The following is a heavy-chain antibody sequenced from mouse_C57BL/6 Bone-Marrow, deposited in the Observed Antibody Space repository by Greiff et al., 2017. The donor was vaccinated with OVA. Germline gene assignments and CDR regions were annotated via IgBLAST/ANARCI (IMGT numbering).Heavy chain of an antibody. CDR2: IYPGNSDT. J-gene: IGHJ3*01. Sequence: EVQLQQSGTVLARPGASVKMSCKTSGYTFTSYWMHWVNQRPGQGLEWIGAIYPGNSDTSYNQKFKGKAKLTAVTSASTAYMELSSLTNEDSAVYYCTRRDGSSYAWFAYWGQGTLVTVSA. D-gene: IGHD1-1*01. CDR3: TRRDGSSYAWFAY. V-gene: IGHV1-5*01. CDR1: GYTFTSYW.